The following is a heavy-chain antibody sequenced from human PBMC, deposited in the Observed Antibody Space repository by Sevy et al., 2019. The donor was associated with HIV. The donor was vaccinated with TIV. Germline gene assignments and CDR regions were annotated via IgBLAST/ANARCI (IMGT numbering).Heavy chain of an antibody. Sequence: GGSLRLSCAASGFSFSGYGMHWVRQAPGKGLEWVADIWYDGSNKEYTDSVKGRFTISRDNSKNRLYLQMNSLRAEDTAVYYCAGEHLAVAGIGYYFDSWGQGTLVTVSS. CDR3: AGEHLAVAGIGYYFDS. CDR1: GFSFSGYG. CDR2: IWYDGSNK. V-gene: IGHV3-33*01. J-gene: IGHJ4*02. D-gene: IGHD6-19*01.